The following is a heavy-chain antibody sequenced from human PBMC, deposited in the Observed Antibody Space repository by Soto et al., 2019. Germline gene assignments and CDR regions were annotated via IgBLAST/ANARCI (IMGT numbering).Heavy chain of an antibody. Sequence: PSETLSLTCTVSGGSISSYYWSWIRQPPGKGLEWIGYIYYSGSTNYNPSLKSRVTISVDTSKNQFSLKLSSVTAADTAVYYCARSYCSGGSCYGRYWIDPWGQGTLVTVSS. D-gene: IGHD2-15*01. CDR1: GGSISSYY. CDR2: IYYSGST. J-gene: IGHJ5*02. V-gene: IGHV4-59*01. CDR3: ARSYCSGGSCYGRYWIDP.